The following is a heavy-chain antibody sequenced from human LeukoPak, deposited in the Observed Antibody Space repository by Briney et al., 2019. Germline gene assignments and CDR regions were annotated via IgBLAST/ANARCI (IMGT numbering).Heavy chain of an antibody. CDR1: GYSFTIYW. CDR3: ARLGDGSLDY. D-gene: IGHD5-24*01. V-gene: IGHV5-51*01. CDR2: IYPGDSET. J-gene: IGHJ4*02. Sequence: GESLKISCKGSGYSFTIYWIGWVRQMPGKGLELMGIIYPGDSETRYTPTFQGQVTNSADKSTSTAYLQWSSLKASDTAMYYCARLGDGSLDYWGQGTLVTVSS.